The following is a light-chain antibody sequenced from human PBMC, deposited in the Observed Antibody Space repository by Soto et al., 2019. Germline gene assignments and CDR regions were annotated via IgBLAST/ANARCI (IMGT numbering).Light chain of an antibody. CDR1: QGISNY. V-gene: IGKV1-27*01. J-gene: IGKJ3*01. CDR3: QKFDSAQFT. CDR2: ASS. Sequence: DIQMTQSPSSLSASVGDRVTITCRASQGISNYLAWYQQKPGKVPKLLIYASSTLPSGVPSRFSGSGSGTDFTLTISSLQPEDVAVYYCQKFDSAQFTFGPGTRWIS.